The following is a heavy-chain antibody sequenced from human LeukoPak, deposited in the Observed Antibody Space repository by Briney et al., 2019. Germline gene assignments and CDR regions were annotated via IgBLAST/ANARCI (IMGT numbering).Heavy chain of an antibody. CDR1: LGTFISYA. CDR3: ARSARYYYYRDV. D-gene: IGHD6-25*01. V-gene: IGHV1-69*13. CDR2: IIPIFGTA. Sequence: SVTVSCKASLGTFISYAISWVRPAPGQGVEWMGGIIPIFGTANYVQKLQGRVTITAEEYTSTAYMELRSLRSDGTPGYLCARSARYYYYRDVWGKGTTVSVSS. J-gene: IGHJ6*03.